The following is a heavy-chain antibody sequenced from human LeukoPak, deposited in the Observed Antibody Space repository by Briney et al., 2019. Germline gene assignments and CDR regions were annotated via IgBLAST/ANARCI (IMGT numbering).Heavy chain of an antibody. CDR3: ARGAKTYGDYGGYYFDY. CDR1: GFTFSSDA. D-gene: IGHD4-17*01. Sequence: PGRSLRLSCAASGFTFSSDAMHWVRQAPGKGLEWVAVISYDGSNKYYADSVKGRFTISRDNSKSKLYLQMHSLRAEDPAVYYCARGAKTYGDYGGYYFDYWGQGTLVTVSS. V-gene: IGHV3-30*04. CDR2: ISYDGSNK. J-gene: IGHJ4*02.